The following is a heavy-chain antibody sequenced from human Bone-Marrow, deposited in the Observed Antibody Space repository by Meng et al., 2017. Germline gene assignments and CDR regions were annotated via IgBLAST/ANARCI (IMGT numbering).Heavy chain of an antibody. CDR3: ARYVFDSSSLYSNWFDP. D-gene: IGHD3-22*01. CDR1: VGSISSGTYY. Sequence: HVQLQESGPGLVKPSQTLSLTCTVSVGSISSGTYYWGWIRQLPGKGLEWIAYIHYSGSTYYSPSLKSRVTISVDTSKNQLSLKLSSMTAADTAVYYCARYVFDSSSLYSNWFDPWGQGTLVTVS. J-gene: IGHJ5*02. V-gene: IGHV4-31*03. CDR2: IHYSGST.